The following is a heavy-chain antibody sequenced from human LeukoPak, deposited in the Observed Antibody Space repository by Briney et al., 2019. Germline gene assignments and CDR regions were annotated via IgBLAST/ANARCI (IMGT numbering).Heavy chain of an antibody. V-gene: IGHV7-4-1*02. CDR2: INTNTGNP. CDR3: ARGYDTTGYFSY. J-gene: IGHJ4*02. Sequence: ASVTVSCKASGYTFTTYPVDWVRQAPGQGLEYMGWINTNTGNPTYAQGFTGRFVFPLDTSVSTAYLQLSSLKAEDTAVYYCARGYDTTGYFSYWGQGTLVTVSS. CDR1: GYTFTTYP. D-gene: IGHD3-22*01.